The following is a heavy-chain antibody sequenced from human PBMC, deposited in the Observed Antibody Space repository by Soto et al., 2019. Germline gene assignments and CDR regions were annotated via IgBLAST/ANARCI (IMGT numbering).Heavy chain of an antibody. V-gene: IGHV3-23*01. CDR3: AKDPMITFGGVIVGYYFDY. CDR1: GFTSSSYA. D-gene: IGHD3-16*02. J-gene: IGHJ4*02. CDR2: ISGSGGST. Sequence: PGGSLRLSCAASGFTSSSYAMSWVRQAPGKGLEWVSAISGSGGSTYYADSVKGRFTISRDNSKNTLYLQMNSLRAEDTAVYYCAKDPMITFGGVIVGYYFDYWGQGTLVTVSS.